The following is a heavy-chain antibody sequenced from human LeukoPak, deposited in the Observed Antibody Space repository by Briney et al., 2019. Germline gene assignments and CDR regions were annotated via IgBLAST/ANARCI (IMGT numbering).Heavy chain of an antibody. CDR2: INSDGSST. CDR3: ARGVYYYDSSGYYLYYFDY. D-gene: IGHD3-22*01. J-gene: IGHJ4*02. Sequence: PGGSLRLSCAASGFTFSSYWMHWVRQAPGKGLVWVSRINSDGSSTSYADSVKGRFTISRDNAKNTLYLQMNSLRAEDTAVYYCARGVYYYDSSGYYLYYFDYWGQGTLVTVSS. CDR1: GFTFSSYW. V-gene: IGHV3-74*01.